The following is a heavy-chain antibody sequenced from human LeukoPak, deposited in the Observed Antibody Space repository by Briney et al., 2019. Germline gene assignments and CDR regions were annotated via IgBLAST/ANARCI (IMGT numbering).Heavy chain of an antibody. CDR2: INPSGGGT. D-gene: IGHD2-21*02. V-gene: IGHV1-46*01. CDR1: GFTFTNYY. CDR3: ARMKACGGDCYYFDY. Sequence: ASVKVSCMASGFTFTNYYLHWVRQAPGQGLESVGLINPSGGGTSYAQKFRGRVTMTRDTSASTVYMELSSLRSEDTAFYYCARMKACGGDCYYFDYWGPGTLVIVSS. J-gene: IGHJ4*02.